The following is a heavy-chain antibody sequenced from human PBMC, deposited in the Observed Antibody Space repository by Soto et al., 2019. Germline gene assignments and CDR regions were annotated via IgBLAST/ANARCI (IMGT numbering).Heavy chain of an antibody. CDR3: AREAPYPYDILTGPFDY. D-gene: IGHD3-9*01. CDR1: GYTFTSYG. V-gene: IGHV1-18*01. J-gene: IGHJ4*02. Sequence: ASGKVSCKASGYTFTSYGLSWVRQAPGQGLEWMGWISAYYDHPNYAQNLQDRVSMTTDTSTNTAYLELRSLRSDDTAVYYCAREAPYPYDILTGPFDYWGQGTLVTVSS. CDR2: ISAYYDHP.